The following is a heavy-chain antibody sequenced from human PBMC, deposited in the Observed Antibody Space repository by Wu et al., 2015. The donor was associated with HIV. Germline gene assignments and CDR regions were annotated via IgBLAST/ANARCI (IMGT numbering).Heavy chain of an antibody. Sequence: QVQLVQSGAEVKKPGASVKVSCKASGYRFTGYYIHWVRQAPGQGLEWMGWINPNTDATDYAQNFQGRVTMTSDASVTTAYMQLYRLTSDDTAVYFXARDSPLLVGYDYWAQGTLVTVSS. CDR1: GYRFTGYY. CDR3: ARDSPLLVGYDY. CDR2: INPNTDAT. J-gene: IGHJ4*02. D-gene: IGHD1-26*01. V-gene: IGHV1-2*02.